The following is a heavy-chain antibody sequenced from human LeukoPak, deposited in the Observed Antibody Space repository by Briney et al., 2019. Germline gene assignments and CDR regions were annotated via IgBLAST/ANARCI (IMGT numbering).Heavy chain of an antibody. CDR2: INPSGGST. CDR3: ARDASDYGRDSSSWFDY. Sequence: ASVKVSCKASGYTFTSYYMHWVRQAPGQGLEWMGVINPSGGSTTYAQKFQGRVTMTRDTATSTIYMELSSLRSEDTAVYYCARDASDYGRDSSSWFDYWGQGTLVTVSS. J-gene: IGHJ4*02. V-gene: IGHV1-46*01. D-gene: IGHD6-13*01. CDR1: GYTFTSYY.